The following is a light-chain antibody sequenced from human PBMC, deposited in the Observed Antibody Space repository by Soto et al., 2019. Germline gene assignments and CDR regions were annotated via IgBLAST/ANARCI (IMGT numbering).Light chain of an antibody. V-gene: IGKV1-5*01. Sequence: IQMTQSPSTLSASVGDRFTITCRASQSIGDSLAWYQQKPGKAPYLLISDVSSLERGVPSRFSGSGSGTEFTLTISSMQPDDFATFYCQQYNGYSRTFGQGTKVDI. J-gene: IGKJ1*01. CDR2: DVS. CDR3: QQYNGYSRT. CDR1: QSIGDS.